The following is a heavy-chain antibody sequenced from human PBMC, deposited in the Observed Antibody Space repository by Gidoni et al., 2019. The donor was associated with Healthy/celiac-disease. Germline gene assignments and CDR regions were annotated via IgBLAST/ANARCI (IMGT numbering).Heavy chain of an antibody. CDR2: IYYSGST. D-gene: IGHD5-12*01. V-gene: IGHV4-39*01. CDR3: ARLSPIVATIIPSPFGPFDY. Sequence: GLEWIGSIYYSGSTYYNPSLKSRVTISVDTSKNQFSLKLSSVTAADTAVYYCARLSPIVATIIPSPFGPFDYWGQGTLVTVSS. J-gene: IGHJ4*02.